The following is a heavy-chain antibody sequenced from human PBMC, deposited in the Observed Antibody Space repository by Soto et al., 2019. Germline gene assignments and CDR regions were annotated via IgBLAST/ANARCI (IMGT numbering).Heavy chain of an antibody. CDR1: SVSITSHW. V-gene: IGHV4-4*02. CDR2: IYHSGST. J-gene: IGHJ4*02. CDR3: AKSEGYFDY. Sequence: QVQLQESGPGLVKPSGTLSLTCAVSSVSITSHWWAWVRQPPGKGLEWIGNIYHSGSTNYNPSLKSRVAISVDKSKNQFSLKLNSVTAADTAIYYCAKSEGYFDYWGQGTLVTVSS.